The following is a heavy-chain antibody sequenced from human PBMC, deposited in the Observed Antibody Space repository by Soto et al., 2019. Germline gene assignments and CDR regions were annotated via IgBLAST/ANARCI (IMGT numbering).Heavy chain of an antibody. J-gene: IGHJ5*02. D-gene: IGHD6-13*01. CDR1: GGYINSSRSY. CDR2: IFYAGNT. V-gene: IGHV4-39*01. Sequence: PSQTMSLTCNASGGYINSSRSYWAWFRKPPGKELEWIANIFYAGNTYYNPSLKSRVTVSVDTSKNQFSLKLDSVTAADTAVYYCARQAAAPGIDLWFDPWGQGTLVTVSS. CDR3: ARQAAAPGIDLWFDP.